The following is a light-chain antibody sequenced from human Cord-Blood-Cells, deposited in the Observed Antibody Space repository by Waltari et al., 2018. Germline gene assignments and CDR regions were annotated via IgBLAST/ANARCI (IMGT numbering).Light chain of an antibody. CDR1: SSDVGGYNY. CDR3: SSYTSSSTWV. CDR2: DVS. V-gene: IGLV2-14*01. J-gene: IGLJ3*02. Sequence: QSALTQPASVSGSPGQSITISCPGTSSDVGGYNYFSWYQQRPGQAPKLMFYDVSKRPSGVSNRFSGSKSGNTASLTISGLQAEDEADYYCSSYTSSSTWVFGGGTKLTVL.